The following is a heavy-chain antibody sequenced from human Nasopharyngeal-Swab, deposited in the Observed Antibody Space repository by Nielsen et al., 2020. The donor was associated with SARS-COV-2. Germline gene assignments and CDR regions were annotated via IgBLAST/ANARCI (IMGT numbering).Heavy chain of an antibody. D-gene: IGHD3-3*01. V-gene: IGHV3-15*01. J-gene: IGHJ4*02. CDR1: GFTFSNAW. CDR2: IKSKTDGGTT. CDR3: TTDVYYDFWSGYSPYFDY. Sequence: GGSLRLSCAASGFTFSNAWMSWVGQAPGKGLEWVGRIKSKTDGGTTDYAAPVKGRFTISRDDPKNTLYLQMNSLKTEDTAVYYCTTDVYYDFWSGYSPYFDYWGQGTLVTVSS.